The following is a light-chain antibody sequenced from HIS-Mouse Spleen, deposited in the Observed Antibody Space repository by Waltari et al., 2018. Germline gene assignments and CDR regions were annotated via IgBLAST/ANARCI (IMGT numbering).Light chain of an antibody. CDR2: RNN. V-gene: IGLV1-47*01. Sequence: QSVLTQPPSASGTPGQRVTISCSGSSSNIGSNYVYWYQQLPGTAPKLLIYRNNQRPSGVPDRFSGSKSGTSASLAISGLRSEDEADYYCCSYAGSYTFGGGTKLTVL. J-gene: IGLJ2*01. CDR3: CSYAGSYT. CDR1: SSNIGSNY.